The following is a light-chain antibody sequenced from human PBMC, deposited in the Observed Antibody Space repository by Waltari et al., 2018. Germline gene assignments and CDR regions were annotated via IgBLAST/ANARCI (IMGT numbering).Light chain of an antibody. CDR2: RNN. V-gene: IGLV1-47*01. CDR1: SSNLGRNY. Sequence: QSVLTQPPSASGTPGQRVTISCSGSSSNLGRNYVSWYQQLPGTAPKLLIYRNNRRPSGVPDRFSGSKSGTSASLAISGLRSEDEADYYCAAWDDSLSGWVFGGGTKLTVL. CDR3: AAWDDSLSGWV. J-gene: IGLJ3*02.